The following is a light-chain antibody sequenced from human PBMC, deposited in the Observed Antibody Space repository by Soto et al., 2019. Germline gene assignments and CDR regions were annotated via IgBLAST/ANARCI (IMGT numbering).Light chain of an antibody. V-gene: IGKV1-5*03. Sequence: DIQMTQSPSTLSASVGDRVTITCRASQSINFYLAWYQQKPGKAPKLLIYEASNLESGVPSRLSGSGSGTEFTLTVSSLQPDDFATYYCQQSSDYPWTFGQGTKVDIK. J-gene: IGKJ1*01. CDR3: QQSSDYPWT. CDR1: QSINFY. CDR2: EAS.